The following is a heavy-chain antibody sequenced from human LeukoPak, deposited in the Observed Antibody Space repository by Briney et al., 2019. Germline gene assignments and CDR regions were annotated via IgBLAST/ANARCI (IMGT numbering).Heavy chain of an antibody. Sequence: GASVKVSCKASGYTFTSYYMHWVRQAPGQGLEWMGIINPSGGSTSYAQKFQGRVTMTRDMSTSTVYMELSSLRSDDTAVYYCARDLSGYYDSSGSDGFDFWGQGTMLTVSS. CDR2: INPSGGST. J-gene: IGHJ3*01. D-gene: IGHD3-22*01. CDR1: GYTFTSYY. V-gene: IGHV1-46*01. CDR3: ARDLSGYYDSSGSDGFDF.